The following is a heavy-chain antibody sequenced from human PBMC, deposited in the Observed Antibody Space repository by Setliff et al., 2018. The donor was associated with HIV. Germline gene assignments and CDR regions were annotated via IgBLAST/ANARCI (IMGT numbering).Heavy chain of an antibody. CDR1: GDSISTDY. J-gene: IGHJ4*02. CDR2: IYNSAST. V-gene: IGHV4-59*08. Sequence: PSETLSLTCTVSGDSISTDYWTWIRQSPGKGLEWIGYIYNSASTSYNPSLKSRVTISVDTSKNQFSLKLSSVTAADTAVYYCARHSPSDYWGQGTLVTVSS. CDR3: ARHSPSDY.